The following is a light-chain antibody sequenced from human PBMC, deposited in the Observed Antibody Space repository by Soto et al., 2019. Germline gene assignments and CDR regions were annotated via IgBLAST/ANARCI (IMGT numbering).Light chain of an antibody. CDR2: TSS. CDR1: QSINTY. CDR3: QQTYTTPWT. J-gene: IGKJ1*01. V-gene: IGKV1-39*01. Sequence: DIQMTQARSSLSASVGDKVTITCRASQSINTYLSWYQKKPGEPPNLLLYTSSSLRSGVPSRFSGSGSGTDFTLTISSLQPEDFATYYCQQTYTTPWTFGQGTKVEIK.